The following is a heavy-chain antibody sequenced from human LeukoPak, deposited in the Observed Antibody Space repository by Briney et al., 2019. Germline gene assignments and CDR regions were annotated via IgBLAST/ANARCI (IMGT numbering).Heavy chain of an antibody. Sequence: GGSLRLSCAASGFIFSSYSINWVRQAPGKGLEWVASISTTSTYINYVDSVKGRFTISRDNAKNLLYLQMNSLRAEDTAVYYCARDTPTGTTEYYYYGMDVWGQGTTVTVSS. J-gene: IGHJ6*02. V-gene: IGHV3-21*01. CDR3: ARDTPTGTTEYYYYGMDV. CDR1: GFIFSSYS. CDR2: ISTTSTYI. D-gene: IGHD1-7*01.